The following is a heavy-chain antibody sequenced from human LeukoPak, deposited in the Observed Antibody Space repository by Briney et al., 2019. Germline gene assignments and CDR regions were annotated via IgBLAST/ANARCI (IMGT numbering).Heavy chain of an antibody. Sequence: PGGSLRLSCAASGFTFSDYYMSWIRQAPGKGLEWVSYISSSGSTIYYADSVKGRFTISRDNAKNSLYLQMNSLRADDTAVYYCARDHFLFRQPPNWFDPWGQGTLVTVSS. CDR1: GFTFSDYY. J-gene: IGHJ5*02. CDR3: ARDHFLFRQPPNWFDP. D-gene: IGHD1-14*01. V-gene: IGHV3-11*01. CDR2: ISSSGSTI.